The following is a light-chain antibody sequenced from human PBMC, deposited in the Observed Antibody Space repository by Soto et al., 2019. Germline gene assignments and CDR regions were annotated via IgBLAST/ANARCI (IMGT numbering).Light chain of an antibody. CDR2: DVS. CDR1: SSDVGGYNY. J-gene: IGLJ2*01. CDR3: CSYAGTFTLV. Sequence: QSALTQPRSVSGSPGQSVTISCTGPSSDVGGYNYVSWYQQHPGKAPKLMIYDVSKRPSGVPDRFSGSKSGNTASLTISGLQAEDEGDYYCCSYAGTFTLVFGGGTKLTVL. V-gene: IGLV2-11*01.